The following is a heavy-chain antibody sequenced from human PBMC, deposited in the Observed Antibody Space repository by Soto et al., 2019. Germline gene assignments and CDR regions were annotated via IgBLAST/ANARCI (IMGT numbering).Heavy chain of an antibody. V-gene: IGHV1-3*01. D-gene: IGHD1-26*01. J-gene: IGHJ4*02. CDR1: GYTFTSYA. CDR3: ARNSGSYYRLFY. Sequence: ASVKVSCKASGYTFTSYAMHWVRQAPGQRLEWMGWINAGNGNTKYSQKFQGRVTITRDTSASTAYMELSSLRSEDTAVYYCARNSGSYYRLFYWGQGTLVTVSS. CDR2: INAGNGNT.